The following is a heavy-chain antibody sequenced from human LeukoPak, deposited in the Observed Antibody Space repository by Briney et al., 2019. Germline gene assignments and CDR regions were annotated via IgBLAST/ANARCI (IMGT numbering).Heavy chain of an antibody. CDR2: IYYSGST. CDR1: GGSISSYY. V-gene: IGHV4-59*01. Sequence: SETLSLTCTVSGGSISSYYWSWIRQPPGKGLEWIGYIYYSGSTNYNPSLKSRVTISVDTSKNQFSLKLSSVTAADTAVYYCARDVGYSSSWYPFDYWGQGTLVTVSS. J-gene: IGHJ4*02. D-gene: IGHD6-13*01. CDR3: ARDVGYSSSWYPFDY.